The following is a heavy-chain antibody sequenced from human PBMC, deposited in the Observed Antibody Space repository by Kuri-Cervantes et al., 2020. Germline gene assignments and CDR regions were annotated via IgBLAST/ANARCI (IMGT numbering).Heavy chain of an antibody. CDR2: ISAYNGNT. Sequence: ASVKVSCKASGGTFSSYTISWVRQAPGQGLEWMGWISAYNGNTNYAQKLQGRVTMTTDTSTSTAYMELRSLRSDDTAVYYCARGGITMVRGSRFDPWGQGPLVPVSS. J-gene: IGHJ5*02. D-gene: IGHD3-10*01. CDR1: GGTFSSYT. CDR3: ARGGITMVRGSRFDP. V-gene: IGHV1-18*01.